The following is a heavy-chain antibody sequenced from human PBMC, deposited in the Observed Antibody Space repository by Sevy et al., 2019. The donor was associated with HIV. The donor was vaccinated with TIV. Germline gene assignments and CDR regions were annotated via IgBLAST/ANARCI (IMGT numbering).Heavy chain of an antibody. V-gene: IGHV3-49*04. Sequence: GGSLRLSCTASGFIFGDYAVSWVRQAPGKGLEWVGFIRSKAFGGTKDFAASVKGRFTISRDDSKSIAYLQMNSLKTEDTAVYYCSRDQWQQVVRPHCDYWGQGTLVTVSS. J-gene: IGHJ4*02. D-gene: IGHD6-13*01. CDR2: IRSKAFGGTK. CDR3: SRDQWQQVVRPHCDY. CDR1: GFIFGDYA.